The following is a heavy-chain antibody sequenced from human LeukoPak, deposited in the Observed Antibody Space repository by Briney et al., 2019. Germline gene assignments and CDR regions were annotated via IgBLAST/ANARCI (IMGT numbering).Heavy chain of an antibody. V-gene: IGHV3-30*18. CDR2: ISYDGSNK. CDR1: GFTFSSYG. CDR3: AKQLGDLYYFDY. D-gene: IGHD3-16*01. J-gene: IGHJ4*02. Sequence: GRSLRLSCAASGFTFSSYGMHWVRQAPGKGLEWVAVISYDGSNKYYADSVKGRFTISRDNSKNTLYLQMNSLRDEDTAVYYCAKQLGDLYYFDYWGQGTLVTVSS.